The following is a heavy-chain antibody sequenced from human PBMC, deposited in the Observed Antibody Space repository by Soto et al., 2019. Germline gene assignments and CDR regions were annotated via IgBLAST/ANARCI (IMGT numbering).Heavy chain of an antibody. CDR3: ARDFYPLAYYFDY. CDR1: GFTFSGYW. Sequence: PGGSLRLSCAASGFTFSGYWMSWVRQAPGKGLEWVANIKQDGSERYYVDSVRGRFTISRDNAKTSLYLQMNSLRSDDTAVYYCARDFYPLAYYFDYWGQGTLVTVSS. V-gene: IGHV3-7*03. CDR2: IKQDGSER. J-gene: IGHJ4*02.